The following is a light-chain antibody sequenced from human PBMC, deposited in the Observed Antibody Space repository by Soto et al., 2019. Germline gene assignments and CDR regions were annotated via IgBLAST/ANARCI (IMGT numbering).Light chain of an antibody. J-gene: IGKJ1*01. CDR2: DTS. Sequence: EIVLTQSPGTLSVSPGERVTLSCRASQSVTNIFLAWYQQKPGQAPRLLIYDTSIRATGIPDRFSGSGSGTDFPLTISGLEPEDVAVYYCHQSESSWTFGQGTKVEIK. CDR3: HQSESSWT. V-gene: IGKV3-20*01. CDR1: QSVTNIF.